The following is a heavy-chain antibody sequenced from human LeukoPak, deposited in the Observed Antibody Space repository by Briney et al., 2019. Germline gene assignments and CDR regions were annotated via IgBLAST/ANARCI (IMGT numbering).Heavy chain of an antibody. CDR1: GGIFSSYA. V-gene: IGHV1-18*01. CDR3: TRTGYLRSRHFDN. CDR2: ISPYNGNT. Sequence: ASVKVSCKASGGIFSSYAISWVRQAPGQGLEWMGWISPYNGNTNYAQRFEGRVTMTTDTSTTTAYMELKSLRSDDTAVYYCTRTGYLRSRHFDNWGQGTLVIVSS. J-gene: IGHJ4*02. D-gene: IGHD6-13*01.